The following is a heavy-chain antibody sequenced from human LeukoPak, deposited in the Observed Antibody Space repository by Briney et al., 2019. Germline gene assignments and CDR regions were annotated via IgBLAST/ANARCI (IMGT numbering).Heavy chain of an antibody. CDR3: TSYRAEYFQH. CDR2: ISPGGDTI. CDR1: GFTFSSHG. V-gene: IGHV3-48*02. J-gene: IGHJ1*01. Sequence: GGSLRLSCVGSGFTFSSHGMVWVRPAQGKGLEWVSYISPGGDTIHYANSVKGRFTISRDNAKNSLYLQVSSLGDEDTAVYYCTSYRAEYFQHWGQGTLVTVSS.